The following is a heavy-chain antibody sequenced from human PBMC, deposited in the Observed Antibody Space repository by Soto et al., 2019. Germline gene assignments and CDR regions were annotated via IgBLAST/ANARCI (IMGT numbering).Heavy chain of an antibody. Sequence: GSLRLSCSASGFTFSRYEMNWVRQGPGRGLEWISYISPSDSAAYYADSVKGRFTTSRDNTKNALILQMNSLRVEDTAVYYCARTLKNQLPPYYYAMDVWGQWTTVTVSS. CDR1: GFTFSRYE. D-gene: IGHD2-2*01. CDR3: ARTLKNQLPPYYYAMDV. CDR2: ISPSDSAA. V-gene: IGHV3-48*03. J-gene: IGHJ6*02.